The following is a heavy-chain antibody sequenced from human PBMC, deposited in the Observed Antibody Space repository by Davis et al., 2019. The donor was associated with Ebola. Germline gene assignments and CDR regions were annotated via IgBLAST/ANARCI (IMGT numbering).Heavy chain of an antibody. CDR2: INTNTGNP. J-gene: IGHJ4*02. CDR3: VRDATDGYNWSH. D-gene: IGHD5-24*01. CDR1: GYPFSDYY. V-gene: IGHV7-4-1*04. Sequence: ASVKVSCKASGYPFSDYYLHWVRQAPGQGLEWMGWINTNTGNPTYAQGFTGRFVFSLDTSVTMAYLQIRSLRAEDTAIYYCVRDATDGYNWSHWGQGTLVTVSS.